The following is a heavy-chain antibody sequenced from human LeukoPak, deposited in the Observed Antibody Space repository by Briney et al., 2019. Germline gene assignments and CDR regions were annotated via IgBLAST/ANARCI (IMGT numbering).Heavy chain of an antibody. D-gene: IGHD3-22*01. CDR2: IGGSGVST. Sequence: GSLRLSCAASGFTFSNYAMSWVRQAPGEGLEWVSAIGGSGVSTYYADSVKGRFTISRDSSKNTLYLQMNSLRVEDTAVYYCAKSGSNSYYYLFDYWGQGTLVTVSS. V-gene: IGHV3-23*01. CDR1: GFTFSNYA. CDR3: AKSGSNSYYYLFDY. J-gene: IGHJ4*02.